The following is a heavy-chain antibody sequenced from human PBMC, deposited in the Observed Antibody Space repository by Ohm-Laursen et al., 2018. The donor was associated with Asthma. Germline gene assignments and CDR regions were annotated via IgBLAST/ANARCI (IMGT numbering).Heavy chain of an antibody. J-gene: IGHJ6*02. D-gene: IGHD5-12*01. CDR2: VIPILGTT. Sequence: SSVKVSCKASGGTFSSYAISWVRQAPGQGLEWMGGVIPILGTTNYAQNFQGRITITADESTSTAYMDLSSLRSEDTAVYYCARGGHSGYDLYYAMDVWGQGTTVTVSS. CDR1: GGTFSSYA. CDR3: ARGGHSGYDLYYAMDV. V-gene: IGHV1-69*01.